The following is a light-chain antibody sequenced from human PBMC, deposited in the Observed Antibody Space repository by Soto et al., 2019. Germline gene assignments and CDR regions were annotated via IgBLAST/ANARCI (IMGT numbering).Light chain of an antibody. V-gene: IGKV3-15*01. CDR2: GAS. CDR3: QHYNNWPPWT. CDR1: QSVNTN. Sequence: EVVMTQTPAILSVSPGERATLSCRASQSVNTNLAWYQQKPGQAPRLLIYGASTRATGIPARFSGSGSGTEFTLTISSLQSEDFAVYYCQHYNNWPPWTFGQGTKVEIK. J-gene: IGKJ1*01.